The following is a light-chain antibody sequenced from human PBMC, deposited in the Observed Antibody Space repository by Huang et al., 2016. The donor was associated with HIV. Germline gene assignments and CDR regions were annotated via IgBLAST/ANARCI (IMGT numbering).Light chain of an antibody. CDR2: GSS. CDR3: QQYNNWPPT. V-gene: IGKV3-15*01. CDR1: QSVSSN. J-gene: IGKJ1*01. Sequence: EIVMTQSPATRSVSPGERATLSCRASQSVSSNLAWYQQKPVQAPRLLIYGSSTRATGIPARFSGSWSGTEFTLTISSLQSEDFAVYYCQQYNNWPPTFGQGTKVEIK.